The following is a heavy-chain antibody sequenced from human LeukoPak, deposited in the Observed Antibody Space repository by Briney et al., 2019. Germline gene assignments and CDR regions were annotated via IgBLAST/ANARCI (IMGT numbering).Heavy chain of an antibody. Sequence: GGSLRLSCAASGFTFNNYSMNWVRQAPGKGLEWVSYISSSGSTIYYADSVKGRFTISRDNAKNSLYLQMNSLRAEDTAVYYCARMSVSSFDYWGQGTLVTVSS. V-gene: IGHV3-48*04. CDR1: GFTFNNYS. J-gene: IGHJ4*02. CDR2: ISSSGSTI. CDR3: ARMSVSSFDY.